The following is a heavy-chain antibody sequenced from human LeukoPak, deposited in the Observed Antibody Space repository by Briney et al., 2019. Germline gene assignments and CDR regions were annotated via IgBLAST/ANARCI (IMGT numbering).Heavy chain of an antibody. V-gene: IGHV1-69*04. J-gene: IGHJ3*02. Sequence: EASVKVSCKASGYTFTGYYMHWVRQAPGQGLEWMGRIIPILGIANYAQKFQGRVTITADKSTSTAYMELSSLRSEDTAVYYCARDWNSNPSGDAFDIWGQGTMVTVSS. CDR1: GYTFTGYY. CDR2: IIPILGIA. D-gene: IGHD1-7*01. CDR3: ARDWNSNPSGDAFDI.